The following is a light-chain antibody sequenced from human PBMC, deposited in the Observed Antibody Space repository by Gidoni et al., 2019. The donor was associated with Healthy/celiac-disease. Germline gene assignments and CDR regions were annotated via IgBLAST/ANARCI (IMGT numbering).Light chain of an antibody. J-gene: IGLJ1*01. V-gene: IGLV2-14*03. CDR3: SSYTSSSTQV. CDR1: SSDVGGYNY. Sequence: QSALTPPASVSGSPGQSITISCTGTSSDVGGYNYVSWYQQHPGKSPKLMIYDVSNRPSGVSNRCSGSKSGNTASLTSSGLQAEDEADYYCSSYTSSSTQVFGTRTKVTVL. CDR2: DVS.